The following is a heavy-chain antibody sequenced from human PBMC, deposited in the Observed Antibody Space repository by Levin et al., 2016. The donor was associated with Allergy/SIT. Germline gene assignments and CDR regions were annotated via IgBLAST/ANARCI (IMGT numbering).Heavy chain of an antibody. D-gene: IGHD3-22*01. Sequence: GESLKISCAAPGFTFSTYGMHWVRQAPGKGLVWVSRINTDGSSTSYADSVNGRFTISRDNAKNTLFLQLNSLRAEDTAVYYCARLYYDSSGPWHAFDIWGQGTMVTVSS. CDR1: GFTFSTYG. V-gene: IGHV3-74*01. CDR3: ARLYYDSSGPWHAFDI. CDR2: INTDGSST. J-gene: IGHJ3*02.